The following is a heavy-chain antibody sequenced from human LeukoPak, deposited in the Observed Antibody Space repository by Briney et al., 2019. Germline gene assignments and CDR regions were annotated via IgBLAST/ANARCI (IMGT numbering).Heavy chain of an antibody. Sequence: GGSLRLSCAASGFTFDDYAMHWVRQAPGKGLEWVSGISWSSGSIGYADSVKGRFTISRDNAKNSLYLQMNSLRAGDTALYYCAKDSGSSWYGYYYYMDAWGKGTTVTISS. CDR2: ISWSSGSI. D-gene: IGHD6-13*01. CDR1: GFTFDDYA. J-gene: IGHJ6*03. CDR3: AKDSGSSWYGYYYYMDA. V-gene: IGHV3-9*01.